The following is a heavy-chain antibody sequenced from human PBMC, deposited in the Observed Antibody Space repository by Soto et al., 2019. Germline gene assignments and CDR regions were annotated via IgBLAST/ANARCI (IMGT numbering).Heavy chain of an antibody. CDR1: GFTFSSYA. V-gene: IGHV3-30*01. CDR3: AREIVVVVAATGAFDI. CDR2: ISYDGSNK. J-gene: IGHJ3*02. D-gene: IGHD2-15*01. Sequence: GGSLRLSCAASGFTFSSYAMHWVRQAPGKGLEWVAVISYDGSNKYYADSVKGRFTISRDNSKNTLYLQMNSLRAEDTAVYYCAREIVVVVAATGAFDIWGQGTMVTVSS.